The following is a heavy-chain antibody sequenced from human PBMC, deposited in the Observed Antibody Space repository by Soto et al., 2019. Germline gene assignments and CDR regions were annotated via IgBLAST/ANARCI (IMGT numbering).Heavy chain of an antibody. CDR1: GGSISSSSYY. J-gene: IGHJ4*02. CDR2: IYYSGST. CDR3: ARHRSTPTFEVGYGWDFDY. D-gene: IGHD6-19*01. V-gene: IGHV4-39*01. Sequence: SETLSLTCTVSGGSISSSSYYWGWIRQPPGKGLEWIGSIYYSGSTYYNPSLKSRVTISVDTSKNQFSLKLSSVTAADTAVYYCARHRSTPTFEVGYGWDFDYWGQGTLVTVSS.